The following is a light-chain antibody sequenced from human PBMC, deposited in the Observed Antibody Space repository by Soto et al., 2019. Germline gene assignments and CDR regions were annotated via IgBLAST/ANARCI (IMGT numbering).Light chain of an antibody. CDR3: SSYTARGTRV. Sequence: QSVLTQFASVSGSPGQSITISCTGTSIDVGAYNYVSWYQQHPDKAPKLLIYEVGNRPSGVSFRFSGSKSGNTASLTISGLQAEDEADYYCSSYTARGTRVFGTGTKLNVL. CDR1: SIDVGAYNY. V-gene: IGLV2-14*01. J-gene: IGLJ1*01. CDR2: EVG.